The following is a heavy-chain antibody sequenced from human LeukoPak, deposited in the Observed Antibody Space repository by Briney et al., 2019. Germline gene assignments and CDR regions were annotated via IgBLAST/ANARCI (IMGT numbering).Heavy chain of an antibody. Sequence: SETLSLTCNVSGGSISSYYWSWIRQPPGKGLEWIGYIYYSGSTNYNPSLKSRVTISVDTSKNQFSLKLSSVTAADTAVYYCARLEWELPFDYWGQGTLVTVSS. CDR1: GGSISSYY. CDR2: IYYSGST. V-gene: IGHV4-59*01. D-gene: IGHD1-26*01. J-gene: IGHJ4*02. CDR3: ARLEWELPFDY.